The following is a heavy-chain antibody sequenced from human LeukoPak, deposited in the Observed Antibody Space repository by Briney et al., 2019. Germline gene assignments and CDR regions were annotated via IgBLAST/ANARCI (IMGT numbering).Heavy chain of an antibody. Sequence: GGSLRLSCAASGFTFSSYSMNWVRQAPGKGLEWVSSISSSSSYIYYADSAKGRFTISRDNAKNSLYLQMNSLRAEDTAVYYCAKVGPAVGYYYYMDVWGKGTTVTVSS. V-gene: IGHV3-21*01. CDR2: ISSSSSYI. J-gene: IGHJ6*03. CDR1: GFTFSSYS. D-gene: IGHD4-23*01. CDR3: AKVGPAVGYYYYMDV.